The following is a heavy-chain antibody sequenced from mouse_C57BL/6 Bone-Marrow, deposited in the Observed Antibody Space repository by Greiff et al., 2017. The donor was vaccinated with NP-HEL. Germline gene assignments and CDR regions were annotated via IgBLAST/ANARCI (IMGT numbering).Heavy chain of an antibody. Sequence: QVQLQQPGAELVKPGASVKMSCKASGYTFTSYWITWVKQRPGQGLEWIGHIYPGSGSTNYNEKFKSKATLTVDTSSSTAYMQLSSLTSEDSAVYYCAITGTRYFDVWGTGTTVTVSS. CDR3: AITGTRYFDV. D-gene: IGHD4-1*01. V-gene: IGHV1-55*01. CDR1: GYTFTSYW. CDR2: IYPGSGST. J-gene: IGHJ1*03.